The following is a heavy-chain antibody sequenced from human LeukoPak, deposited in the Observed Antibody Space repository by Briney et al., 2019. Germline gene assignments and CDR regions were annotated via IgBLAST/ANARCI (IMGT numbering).Heavy chain of an antibody. Sequence: PGGSLRLSCAVSGFSFSSYAMSWVRQAPEKGLEWVSVISGSGGYTQYADSVKGRFTISRDNSKNTLYLQMNSLRAEDTAMYYCAKGLGDYDDFRLGYWGQGTLVTVSS. D-gene: IGHD4-17*01. CDR1: GFSFSSYA. J-gene: IGHJ4*02. CDR2: ISGSGGYT. CDR3: AKGLGDYDDFRLGY. V-gene: IGHV3-23*01.